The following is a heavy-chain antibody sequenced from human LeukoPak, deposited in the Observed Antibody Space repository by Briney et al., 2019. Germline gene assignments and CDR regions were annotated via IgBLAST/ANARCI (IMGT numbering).Heavy chain of an antibody. Sequence: PSETLSLTCAVYGGSFSGYYWSWIRQPPGKGLEWIGEINHSGSTNYNPSLKSRVTISVDTSKNQFSLKLSSVTAADTAVYYCARHLFDGYNFDYWGQGTLVTVSS. CDR1: GGSFSGYY. CDR3: ARHLFDGYNFDY. CDR2: INHSGST. D-gene: IGHD5-24*01. J-gene: IGHJ4*02. V-gene: IGHV4-34*01.